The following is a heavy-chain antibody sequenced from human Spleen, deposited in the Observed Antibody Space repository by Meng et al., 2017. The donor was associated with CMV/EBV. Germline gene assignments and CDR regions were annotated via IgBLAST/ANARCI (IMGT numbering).Heavy chain of an antibody. Sequence: ASVKVSCKASGYTFTGYYMHWVRQAPGQGLEWMGWISGYNGDTKSAQKVQDRVTMTTDTSTSTAYMELRSLNSDDTAVYYCARDTPTVTTRGGPEYWGQGTLVTVSS. V-gene: IGHV1-18*04. CDR2: ISGYNGDT. CDR1: GYTFTGYY. D-gene: IGHD4-17*01. J-gene: IGHJ4*02. CDR3: ARDTPTVTTRGGPEY.